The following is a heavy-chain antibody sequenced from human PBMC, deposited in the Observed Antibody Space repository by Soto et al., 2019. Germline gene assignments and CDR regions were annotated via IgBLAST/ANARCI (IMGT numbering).Heavy chain of an antibody. CDR3: AAGEASSRNLAPYYLDF. J-gene: IGHJ4*02. CDR2: IHYSGTT. D-gene: IGHD6-13*01. CDR1: GGSMRNYF. Sequence: SETLSLTCTVSGGSMRNYFWTWIRQPPGKGLEWIGYIHYSGTTSFFPSYNPSLRSRVTISEDTSKNQFSLKLLSVTTADTAVYSCAAGEASSRNLAPYYLDFWGQGTLVTVSS. V-gene: IGHV4-59*01.